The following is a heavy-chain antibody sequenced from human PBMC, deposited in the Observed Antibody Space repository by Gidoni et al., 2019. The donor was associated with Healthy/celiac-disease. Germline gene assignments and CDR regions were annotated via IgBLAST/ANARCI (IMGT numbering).Heavy chain of an antibody. CDR3: ASRSSSGYIDY. Sequence: QVQLVQSGAEVKKPGASVKVSCKASGYTFTRYYMYWVRQAPGQGLEWMGIINPRGDTTSYAQKFQGRVTMTRDTSTSTVYMELSSLRSEDTAVYYCASRSSSGYIDYWGQGTLVTVSS. CDR2: INPRGDTT. V-gene: IGHV1-46*01. J-gene: IGHJ4*01. D-gene: IGHD3-22*01. CDR1: GYTFTRYY.